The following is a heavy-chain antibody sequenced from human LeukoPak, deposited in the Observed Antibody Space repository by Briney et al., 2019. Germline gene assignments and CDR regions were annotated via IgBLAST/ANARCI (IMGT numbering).Heavy chain of an antibody. CDR1: GYTFTSYY. J-gene: IGHJ6*03. CDR3: ARGYCSGGSCYGVGYFYYYMDV. CDR2: ISAYNGNT. V-gene: IGHV1-18*04. Sequence: GASVKVSCKASGYTFTSYYMHWVRQAPGQGLEWMGWISAYNGNTNYAQKLQGRVTMTTDTSTSTAYMELRSLRSDDTAVYYCARGYCSGGSCYGVGYFYYYMDVWGKGTTVTVSS. D-gene: IGHD2-15*01.